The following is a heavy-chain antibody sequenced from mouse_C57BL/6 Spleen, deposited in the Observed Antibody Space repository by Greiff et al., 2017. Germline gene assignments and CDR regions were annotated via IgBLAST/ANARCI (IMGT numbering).Heavy chain of an antibody. CDR3: ARGDITTVSRFAY. CDR1: GYAFTNYL. D-gene: IGHD1-1*01. V-gene: IGHV1-54*01. CDR2: INPGSGGT. J-gene: IGHJ3*01. Sequence: VMLVESGAELVRPGTSVKVSCKASGYAFTNYLIEWVKQRPGQGLEWIGVINPGSGGTNYNEKFKGKATLTADKSSSTAYMQLSSLTSEDSAVYFCARGDITTVSRFAYWGQGTLVTVSA.